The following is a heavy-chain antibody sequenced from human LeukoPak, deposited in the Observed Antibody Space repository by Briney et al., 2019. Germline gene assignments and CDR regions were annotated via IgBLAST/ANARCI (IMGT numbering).Heavy chain of an antibody. Sequence: PGGSLRLSCAASGFSFSYHGMNWVRQAPGKGLEWLSGVSPPGGGTYYADSVKGRFTISRDNSKNTLYLQMNSLRAEDTAVYYCAREATGNDAFDIWGQGTMVTVSS. CDR1: GFSFSYHG. D-gene: IGHD1-26*01. J-gene: IGHJ3*02. CDR2: VSPPGGGT. V-gene: IGHV3-23*01. CDR3: AREATGNDAFDI.